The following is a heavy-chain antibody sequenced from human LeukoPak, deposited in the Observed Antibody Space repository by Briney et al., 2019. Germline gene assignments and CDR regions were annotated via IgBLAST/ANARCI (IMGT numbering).Heavy chain of an antibody. V-gene: IGHV4-4*07. CDR3: ARYDYVWGSYRF. J-gene: IGHJ4*02. CDR2: IYTSGST. D-gene: IGHD3-16*02. CDR1: GGSISSYY. Sequence: SETLSLTCTVSGGSISSYYWSWIRQPAGKGLEWIGRIYTSGSTNYNPSLKSRVTISVDTSKNQFSLKLSSVTAADTAVYYCARYDYVWGSYRFWGQGTLVTVSS.